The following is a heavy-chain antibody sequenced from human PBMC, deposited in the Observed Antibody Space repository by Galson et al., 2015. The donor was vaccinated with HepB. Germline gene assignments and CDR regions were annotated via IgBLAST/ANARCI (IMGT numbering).Heavy chain of an antibody. V-gene: IGHV3-15*01. D-gene: IGHD5-18*01. CDR2: IKTISDGATT. CDR1: GFTFSNAW. J-gene: IGHJ4*02. CDR3: SYGAGYSDTDY. Sequence: SLRLSCAASGFTFSNAWMSWVRQTPGKGLEWVGRIKTISDGATTDYAAPVKGRFTISRDDSKNTLYLQMNGLKTEDTAVYYCSYGAGYSDTDYWGQGTLVTVSS.